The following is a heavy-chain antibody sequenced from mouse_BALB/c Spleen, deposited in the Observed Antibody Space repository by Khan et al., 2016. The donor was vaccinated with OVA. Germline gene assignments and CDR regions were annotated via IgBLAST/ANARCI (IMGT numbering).Heavy chain of an antibody. D-gene: IGHD1-1*01. CDR2: ISYSGST. V-gene: IGHV3-2*02. Sequence: VQLKESGPGLVKPSQSLSLTCTVTGYSITSGYGWNWIRQFPGNKLEWMGYISYSGSTNYNPSLKSRISITRDTSKNQFFLQLNSVTNEDTATYYCARTGRIKYWGQGTTLTVSS. J-gene: IGHJ2*01. CDR3: ARTGRIKY. CDR1: GYSITSGYG.